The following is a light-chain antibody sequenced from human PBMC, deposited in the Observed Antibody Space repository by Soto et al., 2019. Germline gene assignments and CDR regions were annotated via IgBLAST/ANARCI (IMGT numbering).Light chain of an antibody. V-gene: IGLV2-23*02. Sequence: QSVLTQPASVSGSPGQSITISCAGTSSDVGRYNLVSWYQHHPGTAPKLMIYEVTKRPSGVSDRFSGSKSGNTASLTISGLQAEDEADYYCCSYAGSSTYVLFGGVTKLTVL. CDR1: SSDVGRYNL. CDR3: CSYAGSSTYVL. CDR2: EVT. J-gene: IGLJ2*01.